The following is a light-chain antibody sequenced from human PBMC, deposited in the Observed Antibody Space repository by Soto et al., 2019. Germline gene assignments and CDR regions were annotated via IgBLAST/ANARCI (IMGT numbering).Light chain of an antibody. Sequence: DVVMTQTPLSLSVAPGQPASISCKSSQSLLHITGETFLFWYLQKPGQSPQLLIYEVSTRVSGVPDRFSGSGSGTDFTLEISRVETDDVGIYYCMQCTQLPPTFGQGTRLVIE. CDR3: MQCTQLPPT. J-gene: IGKJ5*01. CDR1: QSLLHITGETF. CDR2: EVS. V-gene: IGKV2-29*03.